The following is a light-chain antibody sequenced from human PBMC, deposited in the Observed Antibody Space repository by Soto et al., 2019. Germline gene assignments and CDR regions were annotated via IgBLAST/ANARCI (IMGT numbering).Light chain of an antibody. Sequence: EIVLTDSPGTLSLSPGEIATLSCRASQSVSSSYLAWYQQKPGQAPRLLISGASSRAADIPDRFSGSGSGTDFTLTINRLEPEDFAVHYCQQYDSSPRTFGQATKVDIK. CDR2: GAS. CDR1: QSVSSSY. V-gene: IGKV3-20*01. CDR3: QQYDSSPRT. J-gene: IGKJ1*01.